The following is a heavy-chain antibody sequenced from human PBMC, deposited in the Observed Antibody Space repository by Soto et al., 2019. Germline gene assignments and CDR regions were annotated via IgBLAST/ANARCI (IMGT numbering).Heavy chain of an antibody. CDR2: IFYSGTT. Sequence: SETLSLTCTVSGGSISGSSYYWGWIRQPPGKGLEWIGNIFYSGTTYYNPSLKSRVTISVDTSKNQFSLKLRSVTAADTAVYYCESSESYDQSDYWAQGTLVTVSS. D-gene: IGHD3-10*01. CDR1: GGSISGSSYY. V-gene: IGHV4-39*01. J-gene: IGHJ4*02. CDR3: ESSESYDQSDY.